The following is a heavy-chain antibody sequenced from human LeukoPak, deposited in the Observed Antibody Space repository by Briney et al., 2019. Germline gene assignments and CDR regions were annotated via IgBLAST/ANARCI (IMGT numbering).Heavy chain of an antibody. CDR3: AKWGSSWYYDY. Sequence: PGGSLRLSCAASGFTFSSYGMHWVRQAPGKGLEWVAVISYDGSNKYYADSVKGRFTISRDNSKNTLYLRMNSLRAEDTAVYYCAKWGSSWYYDYWGQGTLVTVSS. J-gene: IGHJ4*02. CDR1: GFTFSSYG. V-gene: IGHV3-30*18. CDR2: ISYDGSNK. D-gene: IGHD6-13*01.